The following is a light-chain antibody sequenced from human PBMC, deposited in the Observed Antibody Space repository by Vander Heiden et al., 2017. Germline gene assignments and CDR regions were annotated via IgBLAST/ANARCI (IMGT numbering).Light chain of an antibody. V-gene: IGLV6-57*03. CDR3: QSYDSSNHWV. CDR2: EDN. Sequence: NFMLTQPHSVSESPGKTVTISCTRSSGSIAFNYVQWYQQRPGSAPTVVIYEDNQSPSGVPDRFSGSLDSSSNSASLTISGLKPEDEADYYCQSYDSSNHWVFGGGTKLTVL. CDR1: SGSIAFNY. J-gene: IGLJ3*02.